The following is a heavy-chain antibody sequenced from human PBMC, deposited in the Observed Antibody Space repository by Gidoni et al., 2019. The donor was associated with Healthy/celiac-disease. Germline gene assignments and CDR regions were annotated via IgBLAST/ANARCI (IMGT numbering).Heavy chain of an antibody. CDR1: GFTFSSYG. Sequence: QVQLVESGGGVVQPGRSLRLSCGASGFTFSSYGMHWVRQAPGKGLEWVAVISYDGSNKYYADSVKCRFTISRDNSKNTLYLQMNSRRAEDTAVYYCAKGPHYYDSSGRGFDYWGQGTLVTVSS. D-gene: IGHD3-22*01. V-gene: IGHV3-30*18. J-gene: IGHJ4*02. CDR3: AKGPHYYDSSGRGFDY. CDR2: ISYDGSNK.